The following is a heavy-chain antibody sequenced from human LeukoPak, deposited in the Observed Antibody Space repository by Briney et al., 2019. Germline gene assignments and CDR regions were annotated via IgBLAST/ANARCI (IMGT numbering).Heavy chain of an antibody. CDR2: MNPYSGGT. V-gene: IGHV1-2*02. J-gene: IGHJ4*02. D-gene: IGHD2-15*01. CDR1: GYTFTSYD. Sequence: ASVKVSCKASGYTFTSYDINWVRQVTGQGLEWMGWMNPYSGGTNYAQKFQGRVTMTRDTSISTAYMELRRLSSDDTAIYYCARPYCNGGSCHDYFDYWGQGTLVSVSS. CDR3: ARPYCNGGSCHDYFDY.